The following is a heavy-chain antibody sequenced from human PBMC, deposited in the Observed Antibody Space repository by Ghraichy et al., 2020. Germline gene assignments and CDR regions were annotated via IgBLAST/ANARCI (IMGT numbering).Heavy chain of an antibody. Sequence: GGSQRLSCAASGFAFSSYWMSWVRQAPGKGLEWVANINEDGSEKYYVDSVKGRFTISRDNAKNSLYLQMNGLRAEDTAVYYCVRAGGVGTVDYWGQGTLVTVSS. CDR3: VRAGGVGTVDY. J-gene: IGHJ4*02. V-gene: IGHV3-7*03. CDR1: GFAFSSYW. CDR2: INEDGSEK. D-gene: IGHD3-16*01.